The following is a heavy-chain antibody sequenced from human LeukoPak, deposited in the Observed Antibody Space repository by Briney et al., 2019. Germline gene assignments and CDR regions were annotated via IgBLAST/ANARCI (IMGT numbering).Heavy chain of an antibody. D-gene: IGHD3-22*01. CDR1: GGSISSGGYY. CDR3: ARCYYYDSSGYHCAFDI. V-gene: IGHV4-31*03. CDR2: IYYSGST. Sequence: SQTLSLTCTVSGGSISSGGYYWSWIRQHQGKGLEWIGYIYYSGSTYYNPSLKSRVTISVDTSKNQFSLKLSSVTAADTAVYYCARCYYYDSSGYHCAFDIWGQGTMVTVSS. J-gene: IGHJ3*02.